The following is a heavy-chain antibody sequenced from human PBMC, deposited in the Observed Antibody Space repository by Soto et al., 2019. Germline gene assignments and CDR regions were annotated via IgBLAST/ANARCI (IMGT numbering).Heavy chain of an antibody. J-gene: IGHJ3*02. CDR3: ARGLATLPVFAFDI. D-gene: IGHD6-6*01. V-gene: IGHV2-5*01. CDR2: IYWSGDE. CDR1: GFSLSTSGVG. Sequence: SGPTLVNPTQTLTLTCSFSGFSLSTSGVGVGWIRQSPGKALEWLALIYWSGDEHYRPSLKSRPSIIKDTSKNHVVLIVTDMDPVDTATYYCARGLATLPVFAFDIWGQGTMVTVSS.